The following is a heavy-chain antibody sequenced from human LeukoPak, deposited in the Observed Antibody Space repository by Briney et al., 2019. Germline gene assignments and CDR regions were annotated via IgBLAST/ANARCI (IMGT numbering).Heavy chain of an antibody. CDR1: GFTFSSHW. CDR3: ARDHYYDSYAFDI. V-gene: IGHV3-74*01. D-gene: IGHD3-22*01. Sequence: GGSLRLSCAASGFTFSSHWMHWVRQAPGKGLVWVSRINSDGSSTNYADSVKGRFTISRDNAKNTLSLQMNSLRAEDTAVYYCARDHYYDSYAFDIWGQGTMVTVSS. J-gene: IGHJ3*02. CDR2: INSDGSST.